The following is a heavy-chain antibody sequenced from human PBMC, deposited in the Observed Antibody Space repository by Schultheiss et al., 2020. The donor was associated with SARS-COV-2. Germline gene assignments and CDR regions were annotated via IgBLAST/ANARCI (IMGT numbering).Heavy chain of an antibody. CDR1: GGSIRSSTYY. CDR2: IHYSGTT. CDR3: ARDNIVVVPAAMGGDDAFDI. D-gene: IGHD2-2*01. J-gene: IGHJ3*02. Sequence: SETLSLTCTVSGGSIRSSTYYWGWIRQPPGKGLEWIGSIHYSGTTYYNPSLKSRVTISVDTSKNQFSLMLSSLTAADTAVYYCARDNIVVVPAAMGGDDAFDIWGQGTMVTVSS. V-gene: IGHV4-39*02.